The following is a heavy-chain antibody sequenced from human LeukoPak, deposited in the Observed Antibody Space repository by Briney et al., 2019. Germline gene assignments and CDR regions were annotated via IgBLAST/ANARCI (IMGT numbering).Heavy chain of an antibody. CDR3: ARGGVGFLEWSYDYYYYYMDV. V-gene: IGHV4-39*01. CDR1: GGSISSSSYC. D-gene: IGHD3-3*01. J-gene: IGHJ6*03. Sequence: SETLSLTCTVSGGSISSSSYCWGWIRQPPGKGLEWIGNMCYSGSTDYNPSLKSRVTISVDTSKNQFSLKLTSVTAADTAVYYCARGGVGFLEWSYDYYYYYMDVWGKGTTVTVPS. CDR2: MCYSGST.